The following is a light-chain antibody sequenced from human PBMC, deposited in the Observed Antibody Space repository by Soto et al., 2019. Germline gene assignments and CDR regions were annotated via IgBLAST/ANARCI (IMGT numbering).Light chain of an antibody. V-gene: IGLV2-14*01. CDR2: EVS. CDR1: SSDVGGYNY. Sequence: QSVLTQPASVSGSPGQSITISCTGTSSDVGGYNYVSWYQQHPGKAPKLMIYEVSNRPSGVSNRCAGSKSGNTASLTISGLQAEDEADYYCSSYTSSSTRVFGGGTKLTLL. J-gene: IGLJ3*02. CDR3: SSYTSSSTRV.